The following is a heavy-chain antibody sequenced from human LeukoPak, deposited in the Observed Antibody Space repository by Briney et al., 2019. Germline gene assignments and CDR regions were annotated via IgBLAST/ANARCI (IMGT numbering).Heavy chain of an antibody. J-gene: IGHJ4*02. D-gene: IGHD2-15*01. CDR2: VKEDGTTN. V-gene: IGHV3-7*01. CDR3: VSQEVVPH. CDR1: GFSFTNYW. Sequence: GGSLRLSCAASGFSFTNYWMSWVRQAPGQGLEWVANVKEDGTTNQYVDSVKGRFTISRDNAKNSLYLQMDSLRAEDTAVYYCVSQEVVPHWGQGTLVSVSS.